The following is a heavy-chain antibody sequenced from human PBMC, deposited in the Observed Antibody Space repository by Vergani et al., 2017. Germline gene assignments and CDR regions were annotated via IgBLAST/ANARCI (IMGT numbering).Heavy chain of an antibody. CDR2: ITYNGGRT. CDR1: GFTFNIYA. Sequence: EVRLLESGGGLVKPGGSLRLSCAASGFTFNIYAMSWVRQAPGKGLEWVSTITYNGGRTYYADSVTGRFTISRDNSKNTLFLQLKTLRAEDTAVYYCAKDICSSTSCYADYWGQGTLVTVSS. D-gene: IGHD2-2*01. CDR3: AKDICSSTSCYADY. V-gene: IGHV3-23*01. J-gene: IGHJ4*02.